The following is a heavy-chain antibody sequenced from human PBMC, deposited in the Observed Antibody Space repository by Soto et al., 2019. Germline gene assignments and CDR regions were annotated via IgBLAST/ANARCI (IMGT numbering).Heavy chain of an antibody. CDR3: AKDGILTGYGHYFDY. J-gene: IGHJ4*02. D-gene: IGHD3-9*01. V-gene: IGHV3-23*01. Sequence: EVQLLESGGGLVQPGGSLRLSCAASGFTFSSYAMRWVRQAPGKGLEWVAAIRGGGGSTYYADSVKGRFTISRDNSKNTMYMQMNNLRAEDMAVYYCAKDGILTGYGHYFDYWGQGTLVTVSS. CDR2: IRGGGGST. CDR1: GFTFSSYA.